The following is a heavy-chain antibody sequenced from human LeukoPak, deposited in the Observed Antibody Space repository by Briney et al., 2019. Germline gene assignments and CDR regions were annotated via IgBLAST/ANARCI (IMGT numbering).Heavy chain of an antibody. CDR1: GFTFSSYG. J-gene: IGHJ6*02. V-gene: IGHV3-30*03. CDR3: ARSRGYYDSSGYFFYYYGMDV. CDR2: ISYDGSNK. Sequence: GGSLRLSCAASGFTFSSYGMHWVRQAPGKGLEWVAVISYDGSNKYYADSVKGRFTISRDNSKNTLYLQMNSLRAEDTAVYYCARSRGYYDSSGYFFYYYGMDVWGQGTTVTVSS. D-gene: IGHD3-22*01.